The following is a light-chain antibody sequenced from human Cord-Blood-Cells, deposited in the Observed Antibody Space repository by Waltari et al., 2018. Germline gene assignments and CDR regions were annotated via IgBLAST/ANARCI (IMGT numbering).Light chain of an antibody. CDR1: NIGSKS. CDR3: QVWDSSSDHHVV. CDR2: YDS. Sequence: SYVLNQPPSVSVAPGKTARITCGGNNIGSKSVHWYQQKPGQAPVLVIYYDSDRPSGIPERFTGSNSGNTATLTSSRVEAGDEADYYCQVWDSSSDHHVVFGGGTKLTVL. J-gene: IGLJ2*01. V-gene: IGLV3-21*04.